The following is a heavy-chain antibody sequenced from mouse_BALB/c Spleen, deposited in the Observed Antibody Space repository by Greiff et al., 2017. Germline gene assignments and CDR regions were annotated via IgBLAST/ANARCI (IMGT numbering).Heavy chain of an antibody. CDR1: GYSITSDYA. CDR3: ARDSSGYLAWFAY. V-gene: IGHV3-2*02. CDR2: ISYSGST. J-gene: IGHJ3*01. Sequence: VQLKQSGPGLVKPSQSLSLTCTVTGYSITSDYAWNWIRQFPGNQLEWMGYISYSGSTSYNPSLKSRISITRDTSKNQFFLQLNSVTTEDTATYYCARDSSGYLAWFAYWGQGTLVTVSA. D-gene: IGHD3-2*01.